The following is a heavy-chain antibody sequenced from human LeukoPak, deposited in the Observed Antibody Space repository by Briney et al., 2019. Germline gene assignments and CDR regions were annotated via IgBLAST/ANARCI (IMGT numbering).Heavy chain of an antibody. Sequence: SETLSLTCTVSGGSLSSSSYYWGWIRQPPGKGLEWIGSIYYSGSTYYNPSLKSRVTISVDTSKNQFSLKLSSVTAADTAVYYCARHDYGDYVSPYYFDYWGQGTLVTVSS. D-gene: IGHD4-17*01. V-gene: IGHV4-39*01. J-gene: IGHJ4*02. CDR1: GGSLSSSSYY. CDR2: IYYSGST. CDR3: ARHDYGDYVSPYYFDY.